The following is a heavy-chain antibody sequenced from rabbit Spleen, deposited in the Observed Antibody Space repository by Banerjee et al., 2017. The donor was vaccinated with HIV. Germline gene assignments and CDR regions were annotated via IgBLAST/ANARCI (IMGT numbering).Heavy chain of an antibody. J-gene: IGHJ6*01. D-gene: IGHD8-1*01. Sequence: QEQLVESGGGLVKPEGSLTLTCTASGFSFRSFYWICWVRQAPGKGLEWIACIYAGGSGSTAYACGAKGRVTISNTTSTTVTLQMTRLTAADTATYCGSMDTGSSFSSYGMDLWGPGTLVTVS. CDR2: IYAGGSGST. CDR3: SMDTGSSFSSYGMDL. V-gene: IGHV1S45*01. CDR1: GFSFRSFYW.